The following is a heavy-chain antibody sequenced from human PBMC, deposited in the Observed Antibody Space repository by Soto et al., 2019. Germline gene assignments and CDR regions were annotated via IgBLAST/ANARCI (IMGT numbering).Heavy chain of an antibody. CDR3: ARGYHIVLMVYAYYGMDV. Sequence: QVQLVQSGAEVKKPGSSVKVSCKASGGTFSSYAISWVRQAPGQGLEWMGGIIPIFGTANYAQKFQGRVTMTADESTSTAYMELSSLRSEDTAVYYCARGYHIVLMVYAYYGMDVWGQGTTVTVSS. CDR2: IIPIFGTA. V-gene: IGHV1-69*01. CDR1: GGTFSSYA. J-gene: IGHJ6*02. D-gene: IGHD2-8*01.